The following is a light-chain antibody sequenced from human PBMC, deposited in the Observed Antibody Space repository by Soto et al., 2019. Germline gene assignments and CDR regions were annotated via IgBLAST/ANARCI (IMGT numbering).Light chain of an antibody. Sequence: DIVMTQSPLSLPVTPGEPASISCRSSQRLLHSNGFNYLDWYLQKPVQSPQLLIYLGSNRASGVPDRFSGSGSGTDFTLKISRLEAEDVGVYYYMQALQTPLTFGGGTKVELK. J-gene: IGKJ4*01. CDR1: QRLLHSNGFNY. CDR3: MQALQTPLT. CDR2: LGS. V-gene: IGKV2-28*01.